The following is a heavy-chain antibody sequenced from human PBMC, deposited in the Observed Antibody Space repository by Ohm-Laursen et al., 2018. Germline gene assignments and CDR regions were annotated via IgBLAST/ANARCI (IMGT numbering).Heavy chain of an antibody. V-gene: IGHV4-31*03. CDR2: IYFSGST. Sequence: TLSLTCTVSGGSISSGGYYWSWIRQHPGKGLEWIGYIYFSGSTYNNPSLKSRVTISVDTSKNQFSLKLSSVTAADTAVYYCARFPQTEDAFDIWGQGSMVTVPS. CDR3: ARFPQTEDAFDI. CDR1: GGSISSGGYY. J-gene: IGHJ3*02. D-gene: IGHD1-14*01.